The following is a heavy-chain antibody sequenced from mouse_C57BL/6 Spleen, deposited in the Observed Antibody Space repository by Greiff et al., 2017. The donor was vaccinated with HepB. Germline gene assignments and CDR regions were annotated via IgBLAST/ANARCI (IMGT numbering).Heavy chain of an antibody. V-gene: IGHV1-31*01. CDR2: IYPYNGVS. J-gene: IGHJ2*01. CDR1: GYSFTGYY. D-gene: IGHD1-1*01. CDR3: ASRGSSYVEDYFDY. Sequence: EVQLQQSGPELVKPGASVKISCKASGYSFTGYYMHWVKQSHGNILDWIGYIYPYNGVSSYNQKFKGKATLTVDKSSSTAYMELRSLTSEDSAVYYCASRGSSYVEDYFDYWGQGTTLTVSS.